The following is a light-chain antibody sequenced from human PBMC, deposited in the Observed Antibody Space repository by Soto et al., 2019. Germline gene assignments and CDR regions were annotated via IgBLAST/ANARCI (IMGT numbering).Light chain of an antibody. CDR1: QSVSSY. CDR3: QQRTDRPPWT. CDR2: DAS. J-gene: IGKJ1*01. V-gene: IGKV3-11*01. Sequence: ILLTQFPPTLSFSPGERATLSCRASQSVSSYLAWYQHKPGQAPRLLIFDASQRATGIPARFRGSGSGTDFTLSISSLEPEDFAVYYCQQRTDRPPWTFGQGGKVDIK.